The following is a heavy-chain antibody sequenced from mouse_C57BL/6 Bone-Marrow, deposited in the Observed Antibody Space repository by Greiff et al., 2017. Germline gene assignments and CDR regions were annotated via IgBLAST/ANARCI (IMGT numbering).Heavy chain of an antibody. CDR2: INPYNGDT. Sequence: EVQLQQSGPELVKPGDSVKISCKASGYSFTGYFMNWVMQSHGKSLEWIGRINPYNGDTFYNQKFKGKATLTVDKSSSTAHMERRSLTSEDSAVYYCARDYGREALFAYWGQGTLVTVSA. CDR1: GYSFTGYF. CDR3: ARDYGREALFAY. J-gene: IGHJ3*01. D-gene: IGHD1-1*01. V-gene: IGHV1-20*01.